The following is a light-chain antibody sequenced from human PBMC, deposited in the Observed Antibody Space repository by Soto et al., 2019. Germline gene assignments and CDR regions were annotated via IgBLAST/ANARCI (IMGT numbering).Light chain of an antibody. V-gene: IGKV3-15*01. CDR2: SAS. J-gene: IGKJ3*01. Sequence: EIVMTQSPATLSVSPGERATLSCRASQSVSNNLAWYQQKPGQAPRLLIYSASIRATGIPARFSGSASGTEFTLTISSLQSEDFAVYYCQQYNDRPTFGPGTKVDIQ. CDR1: QSVSNN. CDR3: QQYNDRPT.